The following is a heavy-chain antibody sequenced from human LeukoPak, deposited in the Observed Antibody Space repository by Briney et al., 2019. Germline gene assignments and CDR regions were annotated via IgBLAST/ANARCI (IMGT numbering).Heavy chain of an antibody. V-gene: IGHV4-59*01. CDR1: GGSINSYY. Sequence: SETLSLTCTVSGGSINSYYWSWIRRPPGKGLEWIGNIYYSGRTNYNPSLESRVTISVDMSKNHFSLKLSSVTAADTAVYYCARDRGCSGGSCYGNYYYMDVWGKGTTVTISS. D-gene: IGHD2-15*01. J-gene: IGHJ6*03. CDR2: IYYSGRT. CDR3: ARDRGCSGGSCYGNYYYMDV.